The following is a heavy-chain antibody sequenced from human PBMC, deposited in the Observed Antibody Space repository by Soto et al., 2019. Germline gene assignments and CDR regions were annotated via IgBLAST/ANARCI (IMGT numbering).Heavy chain of an antibody. CDR3: ARAETGYSSGWYAY. CDR1: GYTFTSYG. V-gene: IGHV1-18*04. J-gene: IGHJ4*02. D-gene: IGHD6-19*01. Sequence: QVQLVQSGAEVKKPGASVKVSCKASGYTFTSYGISWVRQAPGQGLEWMGWISAYNGNTNYAQKLQGRVTMTPDTSTSTAYMELRSLRSDDTAVDYCARAETGYSSGWYAYWGQGTLVTVSS. CDR2: ISAYNGNT.